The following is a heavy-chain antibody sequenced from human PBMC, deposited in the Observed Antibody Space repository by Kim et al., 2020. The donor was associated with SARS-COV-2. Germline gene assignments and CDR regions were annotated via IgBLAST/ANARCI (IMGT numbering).Heavy chain of an antibody. CDR3: VRRGIDYASDY. V-gene: IGHV3-23*01. Sequence: GGSLRLSCAASGFTFTSYAMSWVRQAPGKGLEWVSAISGSGGSTYYAESVKGRFTISRDNSKNTLYLQMNSLRAEDTAVYYCVRRGIDYASDYWGQGTLVTVSS. J-gene: IGHJ4*02. D-gene: IGHD4-17*01. CDR2: ISGSGGST. CDR1: GFTFTSYA.